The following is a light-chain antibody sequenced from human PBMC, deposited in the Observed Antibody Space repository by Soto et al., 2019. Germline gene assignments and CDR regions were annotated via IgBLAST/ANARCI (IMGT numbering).Light chain of an antibody. V-gene: IGLV2-14*01. CDR2: DVS. J-gene: IGLJ1*01. CDR3: SSFTTNPRSYV. Sequence: QSALTQPASVSGSPGQSITISCTGTSSDVGGYNYVSWYQQHPGKVPKLMIYDVSNRPSGVSNRFSGSKSGNTASLTISGLQADDEAYYYCSSFTTNPRSYVFGTGTKVTVL. CDR1: SSDVGGYNY.